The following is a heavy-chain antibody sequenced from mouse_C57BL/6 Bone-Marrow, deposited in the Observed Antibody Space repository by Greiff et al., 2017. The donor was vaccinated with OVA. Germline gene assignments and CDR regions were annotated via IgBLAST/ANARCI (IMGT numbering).Heavy chain of an antibody. J-gene: IGHJ2*01. CDR2: IDPSDSYT. CDR1: GYTFTSYW. Sequence: QVQLQQSGAELVRPGTSVKLSCKASGYTFTSYWMHWVKQRPGQGLEWIGVIDPSDSYTNYNQKFKGKATLTVDTSSSTAYMQLSSLTSEDSAVYYCARGGTGYFDYWGQGTTLTVSS. CDR3: ARGGTGYFDY. D-gene: IGHD4-1*01. V-gene: IGHV1-59*01.